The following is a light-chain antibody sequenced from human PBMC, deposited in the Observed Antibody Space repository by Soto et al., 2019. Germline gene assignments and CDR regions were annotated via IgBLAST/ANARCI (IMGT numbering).Light chain of an antibody. CDR3: QQYNNCLIP. Sequence: EIVMTQSPATLSVSPGERATLSCRASQSVSSNLAWYQQKPGQAPRLLIYGASTRATGIPARFSGSGSGTEVTLTISRLQSEDIADYYFQQYNNCLIPFGQGTRLES. V-gene: IGKV3-15*01. J-gene: IGKJ5*01. CDR1: QSVSSN. CDR2: GAS.